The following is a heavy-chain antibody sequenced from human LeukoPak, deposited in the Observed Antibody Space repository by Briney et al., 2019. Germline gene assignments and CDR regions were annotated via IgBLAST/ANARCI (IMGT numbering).Heavy chain of an antibody. Sequence: KPSETLSLTCTVSGGSINSYYWSWIRQPPGMGLDWIGYIFYSGSTNYNPSLKSRLTISVGTSKNQFSLKLRSVTAADTAVYYCAISDPSNYDFWRGYDTDQHNFVYWGQGTLVTVSS. V-gene: IGHV4-59*01. CDR2: IFYSGST. J-gene: IGHJ4*02. CDR1: GGSINSYY. D-gene: IGHD3-3*01. CDR3: AISDPSNYDFWRGYDTDQHNFVY.